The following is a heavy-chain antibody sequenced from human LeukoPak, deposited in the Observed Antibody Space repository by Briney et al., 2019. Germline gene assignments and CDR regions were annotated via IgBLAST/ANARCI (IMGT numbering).Heavy chain of an antibody. CDR1: GFTFSRHW. D-gene: IGHD6-13*01. Sequence: GGSLRLSCAASGFTFSRHWMHWVRQAPGKGLMWVSRINSDETTIDYADSVKGRFTISRDNLKNTVYLQMNSLRAEDTAVYYCVKDRGGSSWYSYFDYWGQGTLVTVSS. CDR2: INSDETTI. V-gene: IGHV3-74*01. J-gene: IGHJ4*02. CDR3: VKDRGGSSWYSYFDY.